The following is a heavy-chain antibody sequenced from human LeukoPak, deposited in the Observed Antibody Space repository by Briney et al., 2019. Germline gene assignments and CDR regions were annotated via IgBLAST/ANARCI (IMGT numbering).Heavy chain of an antibody. CDR2: ISSSGSTI. D-gene: IGHD5-24*01. Sequence: GGSLRLSCAASGFTFSDYYMSWIRQAPGKGLEWVSYISSSGSTIYYADSVRGRFTISRDNAKNSLYLQMNSLRAEDTAVYYCARVAGDGYNYYFGYWGQGTLVTVSS. CDR3: ARVAGDGYNYYFGY. CDR1: GFTFSDYY. V-gene: IGHV3-11*01. J-gene: IGHJ4*02.